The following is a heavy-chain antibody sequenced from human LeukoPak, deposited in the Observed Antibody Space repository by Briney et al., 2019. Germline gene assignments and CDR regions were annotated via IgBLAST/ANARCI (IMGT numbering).Heavy chain of an antibody. CDR1: GGSISSSSYY. Sequence: SETLSLTCTVSGGSISSSSYYWGWIRQPPGKGLELIGSIYYSGSTYYNPSLKSRVTISVDTSKNQFSLKLSSVTAADTAVYYCLGKASRDTAMVFDWFDPWGQGTLVTVSS. CDR2: IYYSGST. CDR3: LGKASRDTAMVFDWFDP. D-gene: IGHD5-18*01. J-gene: IGHJ5*02. V-gene: IGHV4-39*07.